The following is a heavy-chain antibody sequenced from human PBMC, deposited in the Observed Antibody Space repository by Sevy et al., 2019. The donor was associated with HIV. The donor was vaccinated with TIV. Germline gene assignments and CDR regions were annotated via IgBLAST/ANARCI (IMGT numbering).Heavy chain of an antibody. J-gene: IGHJ4*02. CDR1: GGIFKSYG. D-gene: IGHD4-17*01. CDR3: ARGTTTVGLDY. V-gene: IGHV1-69*13. CDR2: IIPILNTV. Sequence: ASVKVSCKASGGIFKSYGISWVRQAPGQGLEWMGGIIPILNTVHYAQKFQGRVTITADESTKTAYMELSSLRSEDTAVYYCARGTTTVGLDYWGQGTLVTVSS.